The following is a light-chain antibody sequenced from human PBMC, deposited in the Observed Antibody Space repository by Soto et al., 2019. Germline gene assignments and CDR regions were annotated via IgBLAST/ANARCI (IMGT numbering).Light chain of an antibody. J-gene: IGLJ1*01. CDR1: RSDVGGYNY. V-gene: IGLV2-14*01. Sequence: QSALTQPASVSGSPGQSITISCTGTRSDVGGYNYVSWHQQHPGKAPKLMIYEVSNRPSGVSNRFSGSKSSNTASLTISGLQAEDEADYYCSSYTSGSLYVFGTGTKLTVL. CDR3: SSYTSGSLYV. CDR2: EVS.